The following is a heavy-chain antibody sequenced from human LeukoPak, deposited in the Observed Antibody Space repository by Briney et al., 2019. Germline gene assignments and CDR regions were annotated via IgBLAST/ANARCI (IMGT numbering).Heavy chain of an antibody. D-gene: IGHD2-2*01. J-gene: IGHJ4*02. CDR1: GFTFRDSA. CDR3: ARGASSTIIDY. V-gene: IGHV3-23*01. Sequence: GGSLRLSCAASGFTFRDSAMSWVRQAPGKGLEWVSLISFSGDNTYYTDSVKGRFTFSRDNSKNTLYLQMNSLRAEDTAVYYCARGASSTIIDYWGQGTLVTVSS. CDR2: ISFSGDNT.